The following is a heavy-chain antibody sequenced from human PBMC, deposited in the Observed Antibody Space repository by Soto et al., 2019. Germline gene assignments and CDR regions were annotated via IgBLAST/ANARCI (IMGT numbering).Heavy chain of an antibody. CDR3: ATKYYYDSSGSQYFQH. Sequence: SVKVSCKGSGGTFSSYAISWVRQAPGQGLEWMGGIIPIFGTANYAQKFQGRVTITADESTSTAYMELSSLRSEDTAVYYCATKYYYDSSGSQYFQHWGQGTLVTV. V-gene: IGHV1-69*13. D-gene: IGHD3-22*01. J-gene: IGHJ1*01. CDR2: IIPIFGTA. CDR1: GGTFSSYA.